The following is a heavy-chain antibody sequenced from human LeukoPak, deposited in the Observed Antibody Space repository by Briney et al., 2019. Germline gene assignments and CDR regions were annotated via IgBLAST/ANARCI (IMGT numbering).Heavy chain of an antibody. CDR2: ISYYGSNK. CDR3: ARDSIAAAVPFDY. D-gene: IGHD6-13*01. V-gene: IGHV3-30*04. CDR1: GVTFSSYA. Sequence: GGSLRLSCAASGVTFSSYAMHWVRQAPGKGLEWVALISYYGSNKYYADSVKGRFTISGDNSKNTLYLQMNSLRAEDTAVYYCARDSIAAAVPFDYWGQGTLVTVSS. J-gene: IGHJ4*02.